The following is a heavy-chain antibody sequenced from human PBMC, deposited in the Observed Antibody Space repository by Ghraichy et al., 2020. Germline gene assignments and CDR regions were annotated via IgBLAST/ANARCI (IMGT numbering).Heavy chain of an antibody. V-gene: IGHV3-23*01. J-gene: IGHJ6*03. CDR3: AKGRPDSYGYFHYYYYMDV. Sequence: GGSLRLSCAASGFTFSSYAMSWVRQAPGKGLEWVSAISGSGGSTYYADSVKGRFTISRDNSKNTLYLQMNSLRAEDTAVYYCAKGRPDSYGYFHYYYYMDVWGKGTTVTVSS. CDR2: ISGSGGST. CDR1: GFTFSSYA. D-gene: IGHD5-18*01.